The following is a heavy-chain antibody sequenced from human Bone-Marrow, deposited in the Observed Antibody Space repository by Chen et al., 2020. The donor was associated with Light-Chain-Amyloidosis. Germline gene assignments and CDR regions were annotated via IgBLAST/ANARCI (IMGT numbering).Heavy chain of an antibody. D-gene: IGHD5-12*01. Sequence: SGPEVKXHGESLKNSCKGSGYTFPNYWIGWVRQMPGKGLEWMGVIYPDDSDARYSPSFEGQVTISADKSITTAYLQWRSLKASDTAMYYCARRRDGYNFDYWGQGTLVTVSS. CDR2: IYPDDSDA. V-gene: IGHV5-51*01. CDR1: GYTFPNYW. J-gene: IGHJ4*02. CDR3: ARRRDGYNFDY.